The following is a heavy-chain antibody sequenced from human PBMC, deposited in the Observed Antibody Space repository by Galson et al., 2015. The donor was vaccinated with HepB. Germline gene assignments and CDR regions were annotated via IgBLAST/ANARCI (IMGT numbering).Heavy chain of an antibody. CDR3: ARADSGYYDSSGYLNY. J-gene: IGHJ4*02. CDR2: IYYSGST. CDR1: GGSVGSGSYY. D-gene: IGHD3-22*01. V-gene: IGHV4-61*01. Sequence: SETLSLTCTVSGGSVGSGSYYWSWIRQPPGKGLEWIGYIYYSGSTNYNPSLKSRVTISVDTSKNQFSLKLSSVTAADTAVYYCARADSGYYDSSGYLNYWGQGTLVTVSS.